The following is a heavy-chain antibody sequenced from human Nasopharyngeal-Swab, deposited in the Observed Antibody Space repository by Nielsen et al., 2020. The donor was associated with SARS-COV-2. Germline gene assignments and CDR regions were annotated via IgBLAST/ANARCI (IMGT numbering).Heavy chain of an antibody. V-gene: IGHV3-30*18. D-gene: IGHD5-12*01. J-gene: IGHJ6*03. Sequence: GGSLRLSCAASGFIFSNYGMHWVHQTPGKGLEWVAVISFDGSSQYYVDPVKGRFTISRDNSKSTLYLQMNSLRDEDTAVYYCAKGWLLGNYMDVWGKGTTVTVTS. CDR1: GFIFSNYG. CDR3: AKGWLLGNYMDV. CDR2: ISFDGSSQ.